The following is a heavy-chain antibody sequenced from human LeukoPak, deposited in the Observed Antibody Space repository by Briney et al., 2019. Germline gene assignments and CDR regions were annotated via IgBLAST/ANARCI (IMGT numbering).Heavy chain of an antibody. CDR3: ATEYVRTHYFDW. CDR2: ITSTGTTT. CDR1: GYNLNTYH. D-gene: IGHD3-16*01. V-gene: IGHV1-46*02. Sequence: GASVKVSCKASGYNLNTYHMHWVRQAPGQGLEWMGIITSTGTTTIWAQKFQGRVTMTRDTSTSTVYMDLSSLRSDDTAVYYCATEYVRTHYFDWWGQGTLVTVSS. J-gene: IGHJ4*02.